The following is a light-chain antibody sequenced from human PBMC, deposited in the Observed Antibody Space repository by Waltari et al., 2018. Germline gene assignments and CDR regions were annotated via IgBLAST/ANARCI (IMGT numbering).Light chain of an antibody. CDR2: EVS. V-gene: IGLV2-14*01. CDR3: SSYTSSSTVV. Sequence: QSALTQPASVSGSPGQSITISCTGTSSDVGGYNYVSWYQQHPGKAPKLMIYEVSNRPSGFSNRFSASKSGNTASLTISGLQAEDEADYYCSSYTSSSTVVFGGGTKLTVL. CDR1: SSDVGGYNY. J-gene: IGLJ2*01.